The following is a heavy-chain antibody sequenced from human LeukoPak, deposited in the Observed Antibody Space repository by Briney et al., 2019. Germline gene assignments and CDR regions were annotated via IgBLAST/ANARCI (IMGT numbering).Heavy chain of an antibody. V-gene: IGHV3-23*01. CDR1: GFTFSSYA. Sequence: GGSLRLSCAASGFTFSSYAMSWVRQAPGKGLEWVSAISGSGGSTYYADSVKGRFTISRDNSKNTLYLQMNSLRAEDTAVYYCSKLICSSTSCYDYYYYYYMDVWGKGTTVTVSS. CDR2: ISGSGGST. CDR3: SKLICSSTSCYDYYYYYYMDV. J-gene: IGHJ6*03. D-gene: IGHD2-2*01.